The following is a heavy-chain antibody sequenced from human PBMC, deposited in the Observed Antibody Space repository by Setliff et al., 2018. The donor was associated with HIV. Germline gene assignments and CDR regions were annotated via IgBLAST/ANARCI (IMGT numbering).Heavy chain of an antibody. CDR3: VRTIYEWGAFDV. D-gene: IGHD2-8*01. CDR1: GHTFISYH. Sequence: ASVKVSCKAPGHTFISYHIHWVRQAPGQGLEWMGIINTSGDNKDYAQKFQGRLTMTKDTSTSTVYMQLSSLRSEDTAVYYCVRTIYEWGAFDVWGQGTMGTVSS. V-gene: IGHV1-46*01. J-gene: IGHJ3*01. CDR2: INTSGDNK.